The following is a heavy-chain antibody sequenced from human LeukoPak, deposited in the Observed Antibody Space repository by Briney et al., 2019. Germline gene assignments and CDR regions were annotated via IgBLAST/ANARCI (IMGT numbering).Heavy chain of an antibody. CDR1: GFTVSSNY. J-gene: IGHJ4*02. D-gene: IGHD3-10*01. CDR3: ARDNYGLGSFDY. Sequence: GGSVRLSCAASGFTVSSNYMSWVRQAPGKGLEWVSIIYAGGSTSYADSVKGRFTTSRDSSKNMLYLQMNSLGAEDTAVYYCARDNYGLGSFDYWGQGTLVTVSS. V-gene: IGHV3-53*01. CDR2: IYAGGST.